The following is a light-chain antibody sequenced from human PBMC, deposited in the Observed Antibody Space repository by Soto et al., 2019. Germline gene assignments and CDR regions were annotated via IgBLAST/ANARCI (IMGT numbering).Light chain of an antibody. J-gene: IGKJ2*01. V-gene: IGKV3-15*01. CDR3: QQYNNWLYT. Sequence: EIVMTQSPATLSVSPGERATLSCRASQSVSSSLAWYQQKPGQAPRLLFYGASTRATGVPARFSGSGSGTEFTLTISSLQSEDLAAYYCQQYNNWLYTFGQGTKLEIK. CDR2: GAS. CDR1: QSVSSS.